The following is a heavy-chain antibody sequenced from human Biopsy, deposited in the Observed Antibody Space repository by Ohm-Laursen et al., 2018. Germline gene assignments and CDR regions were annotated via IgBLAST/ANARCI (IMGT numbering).Heavy chain of an antibody. CDR1: GFSFSDYY. D-gene: IGHD5-24*01. V-gene: IGHV3-11*01. Sequence: LTLTCAASGFSFSDYYMIWIRQAPGKGLEWVSYISSSGRTMYYADSVKGRFTISRDNANKSLYLQMNSLRAEDTAVYYCATTRSFDNWGQGTLVTVSS. CDR2: ISSSGRTM. J-gene: IGHJ4*02. CDR3: ATTRSFDN.